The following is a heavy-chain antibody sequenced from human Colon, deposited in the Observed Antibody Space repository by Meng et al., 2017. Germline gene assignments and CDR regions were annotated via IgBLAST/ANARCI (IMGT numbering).Heavy chain of an antibody. Sequence: ESLSLSCAASGFSFSGYWMHWVRHAPGKGLVWVSRINSDGSSANSADSVKGRFTISRDNTKNPVYLQMNRLRAEDTAVYYCARGVSVHDANDYWGQGRLVTVSS. CDR1: GFSFSGYW. CDR3: ARGVSVHDANDY. CDR2: INSDGSSA. V-gene: IGHV3-74*01. J-gene: IGHJ4*02. D-gene: IGHD1-1*01.